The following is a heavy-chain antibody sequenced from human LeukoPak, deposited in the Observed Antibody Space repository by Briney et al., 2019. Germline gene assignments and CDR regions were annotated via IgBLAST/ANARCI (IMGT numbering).Heavy chain of an antibody. Sequence: GESLEISYKGSGYRFTSQWIGWGRQMPGKGLEGVGIIYPADSDTKYSPAFQGQVTISADKSISTAYLQWSSLQASDTAIYYCARWMFYYGSGVFHYHGMDVWGQGTTVTVSS. J-gene: IGHJ6*02. CDR3: ARWMFYYGSGVFHYHGMDV. CDR1: GYRFTSQW. CDR2: IYPADSDT. V-gene: IGHV5-51*01. D-gene: IGHD3-10*01.